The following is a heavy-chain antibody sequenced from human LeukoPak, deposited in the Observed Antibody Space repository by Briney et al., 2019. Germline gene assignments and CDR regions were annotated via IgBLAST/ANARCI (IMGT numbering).Heavy chain of an antibody. CDR3: ARVTGSIDF. CDR2: INLNSGDT. CDR1: GYTFTSYD. D-gene: IGHD1-26*01. V-gene: IGHV1-8*01. Sequence: ASVKVSCKASGYTFTSYDINWVRQATGQGLEWIGWINLNSGDTGYAQNFQGRLTMTRDTSINTAYMELSTLRSEDTAFYYYARVTGSIDFWGQGTLVTVSS. J-gene: IGHJ4*02.